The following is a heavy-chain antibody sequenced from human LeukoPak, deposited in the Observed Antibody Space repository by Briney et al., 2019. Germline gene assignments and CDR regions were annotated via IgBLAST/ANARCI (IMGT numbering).Heavy chain of an antibody. D-gene: IGHD3/OR15-3a*01. CDR2: IYPGDSDT. CDR1: GYSFSNYW. J-gene: IGHJ4*02. Sequence: GESLKISCKGSGYSFSNYWIAWVRQMPGKGLEWMGIIYPGDSDTTYSPSFQGQVTISADKSINTAYLQWSSLQASDTAMYYCTNNYDFLRHWRQGTLVTVSS. CDR3: TNNYDFLRH. V-gene: IGHV5-51*01.